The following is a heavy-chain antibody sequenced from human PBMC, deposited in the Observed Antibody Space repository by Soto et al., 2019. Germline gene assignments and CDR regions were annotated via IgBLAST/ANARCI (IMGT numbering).Heavy chain of an antibody. V-gene: IGHV3-66*01. Sequence: LRLSCAASGFTVSNNYMTWVRQAPGRGLDWVSIIFSAGSTYYADSVRGRFTISRGNSKNTLYLQMSSLRAEDTAIYYCARGAGGNSWRSPTFDSWGQGTLVTVS. J-gene: IGHJ4*02. D-gene: IGHD5-18*01. CDR3: ARGAGGNSWRSPTFDS. CDR2: IFSAGST. CDR1: GFTVSNNY.